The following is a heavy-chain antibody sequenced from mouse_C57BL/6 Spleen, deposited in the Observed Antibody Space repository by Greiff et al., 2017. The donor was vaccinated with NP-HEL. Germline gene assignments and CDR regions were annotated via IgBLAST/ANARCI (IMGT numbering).Heavy chain of an antibody. D-gene: IGHD3-3*01. Sequence: VQLQQSGPELVKPGASVKISCKASGYAFSSSWMNWVKQRPGKGLEWIGRIYPGDGDTNYNGKFKGKATLTADKSSSTAYMQLSSLTSEDSAVYFCARGEGTGAMDYWGQGTSVTVSS. CDR1: GYAFSSSW. CDR3: ARGEGTGAMDY. CDR2: IYPGDGDT. V-gene: IGHV1-82*01. J-gene: IGHJ4*01.